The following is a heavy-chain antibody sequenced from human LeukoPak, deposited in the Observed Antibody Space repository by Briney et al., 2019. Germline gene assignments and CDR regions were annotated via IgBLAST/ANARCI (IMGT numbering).Heavy chain of an antibody. D-gene: IGHD6-6*01. J-gene: IGHJ6*03. Sequence: ASVKVSCKAFGGTFSSYAISWVRQAPGQGLEWMGGIIPIFGTANYAQKFQGSVTITADESTSTAYMELSSLRSEDTAVYYCAGKSPARRVDYYYYYMDVWGKGTTVTVSS. CDR3: AGKSPARRVDYYYYYMDV. CDR2: IIPIFGTA. CDR1: GGTFSSYA. V-gene: IGHV1-69*13.